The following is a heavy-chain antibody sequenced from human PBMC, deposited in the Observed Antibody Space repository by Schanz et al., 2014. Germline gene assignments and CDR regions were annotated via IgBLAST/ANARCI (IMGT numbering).Heavy chain of an antibody. CDR1: GGTFHYG. Sequence: SYKTSGGTFHYGISWLRQPPGQGLESMGGIFPLFGTAKHVQKFQDRGRLTAEESTSTAYMELSSWRAEDTAIYYGAKDRLSIVAPVERCEGWGQGTLMTDSP. V-gene: IGHV1-69*01. D-gene: IGHD5-12*01. CDR2: IFPLFGTA. CDR3: AKDRLSIVAPVERCEG. J-gene: IGHJ4*02.